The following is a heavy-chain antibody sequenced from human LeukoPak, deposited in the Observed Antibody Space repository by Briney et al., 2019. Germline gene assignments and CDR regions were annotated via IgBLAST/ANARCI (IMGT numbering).Heavy chain of an antibody. Sequence: SETLSLTCAVSGGSISSGGYSWSWIRQPPGKGLEWIGYIYHSGSTYYNPSLKSRVTISIDTSKNRFSLKLRSVTAADTAVYYCATESTVRLAFDMWGQGTMVTVSS. CDR1: GGSISSGGYS. J-gene: IGHJ3*02. D-gene: IGHD4-17*01. V-gene: IGHV4-30-2*01. CDR2: IYHSGST. CDR3: ATESTVRLAFDM.